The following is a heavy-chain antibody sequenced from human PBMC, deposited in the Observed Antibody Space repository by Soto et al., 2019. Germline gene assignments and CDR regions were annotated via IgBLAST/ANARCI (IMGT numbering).Heavy chain of an antibody. V-gene: IGHV4-39*01. D-gene: IGHD3-3*01. CDR2: IYYSGST. CDR1: GGSISSSSYY. CDR3: ARSLRFLEWLLLGEADYYYYYYMDV. J-gene: IGHJ6*03. Sequence: PSETLSLTCTVSGGSISSSSYYWGWIRQPPGKGLEWIGSIYYSGSTYYNPSLKGRVTISVDTSKNQFSLKLSSVTAADTAVYYCARSLRFLEWLLLGEADYYYYYYMDVWGKGTTVTLSS.